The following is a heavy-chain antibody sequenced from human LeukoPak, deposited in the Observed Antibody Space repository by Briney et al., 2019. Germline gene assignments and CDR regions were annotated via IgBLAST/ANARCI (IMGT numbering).Heavy chain of an antibody. CDR1: GGSISSYY. CDR3: ARSRGMPRNSGSYFRNWFDP. J-gene: IGHJ5*02. V-gene: IGHV4-34*01. Sequence: SETLSLTCAVSGGSISSYYWSWIRQPPGKWLEWIGEINHSGSTNYNPSLKSRVTISVDTSKNQFSLKLSSVTAADTAVYYCARSRGMPRNSGSYFRNWFDPWGQGTLVTVSS. D-gene: IGHD1-26*01. CDR2: INHSGST.